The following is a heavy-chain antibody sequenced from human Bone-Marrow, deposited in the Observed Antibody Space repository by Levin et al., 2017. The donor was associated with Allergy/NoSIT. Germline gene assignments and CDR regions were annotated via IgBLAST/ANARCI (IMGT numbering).Heavy chain of an antibody. D-gene: IGHD3-16*01. CDR1: GYTFSDYA. J-gene: IGHJ4*02. CDR3: ATGGRWGSSGWHTLDY. Sequence: ASVKVSCKASGYTFSDYAIHWVRQVPGQRLEWMGWVNAANGVTKFSPSFQGRVTLTKDTSATTAYMELRNLKSEDTAVYYCATGGRWGSSGWHTLDYWDQGTLVTVSA. CDR2: VNAANGVT. V-gene: IGHV1-3*01.